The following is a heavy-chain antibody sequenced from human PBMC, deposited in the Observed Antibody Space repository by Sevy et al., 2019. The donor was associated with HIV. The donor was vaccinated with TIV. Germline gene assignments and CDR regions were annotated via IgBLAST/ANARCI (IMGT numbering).Heavy chain of an antibody. CDR3: ARDGKVPVPGLYYFDY. V-gene: IGHV3-21*01. J-gene: IGHJ4*01. Sequence: GGSLRLSCAASGLTFSNDNMNWVRQAPGKGLEWVSFISSESGYIYYADSVKGRHSISGDNAKNSLYLQMNSLRAEDTAVYYCARDGKVPVPGLYYFDYWGHGTLVTVSS. CDR1: GLTFSNDN. D-gene: IGHD6-19*01. CDR2: ISSESGYI.